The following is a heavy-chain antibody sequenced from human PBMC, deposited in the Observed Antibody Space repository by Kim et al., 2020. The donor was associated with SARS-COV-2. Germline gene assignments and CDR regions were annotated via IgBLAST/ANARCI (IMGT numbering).Heavy chain of an antibody. J-gene: IGHJ6*01. D-gene: IGHD6-13*01. CDR3: AKARRAAAGFGDYYYYG. Sequence: GGSLRLSCAASGFTFDDYAMHWVRQAPGKGLEWVSGISWNSGSIGYADSVKGRFTISRDNAKNSLYLQMNSLRAEDTALYYCAKARRAAAGFGDYYYYG. CDR1: GFTFDDYA. V-gene: IGHV3-9*01. CDR2: ISWNSGSI.